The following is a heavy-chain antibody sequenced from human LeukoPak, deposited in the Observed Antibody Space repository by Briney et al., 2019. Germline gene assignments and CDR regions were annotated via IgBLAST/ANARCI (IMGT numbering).Heavy chain of an antibody. D-gene: IGHD2-15*01. CDR2: IYPRDGTT. CDR3: ARAPYSPSREYYFDY. V-gene: IGHV1-46*01. CDR1: GYTFTSNY. J-gene: IGHJ4*02. Sequence: ASVMVSCKASGYTFTSNYIHWVRQAPGQGLEWMGMIYPRDGTTTYTQKLQGRVTMTRDTSTSTVYMEPSSLRSEDTAMYYCARAPYSPSREYYFDYWGQGTLVTVSS.